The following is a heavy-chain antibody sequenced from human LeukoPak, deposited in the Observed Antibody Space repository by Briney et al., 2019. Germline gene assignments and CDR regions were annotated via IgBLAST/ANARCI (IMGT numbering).Heavy chain of an antibody. V-gene: IGHV1-18*01. CDR3: AKAAPASRRIVVVVAATLYFDY. D-gene: IGHD2-15*01. J-gene: IGHJ4*02. CDR1: GYTFTSYG. Sequence: ASVKVSCKASGYTFTSYGISWVRQAPGQGLEWMGWISAYNGNTNYAQKLQGRVTMTTDTSTSTAYMELRSLRSDDTAVYYCAKAAPASRRIVVVVAATLYFDYWGQGTLVTVSS. CDR2: ISAYNGNT.